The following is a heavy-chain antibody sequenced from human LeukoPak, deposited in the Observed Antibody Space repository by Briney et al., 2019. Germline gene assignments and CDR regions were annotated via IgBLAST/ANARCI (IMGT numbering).Heavy chain of an antibody. CDR2: IYYSGST. J-gene: IGHJ4*02. V-gene: IGHV4-39*07. D-gene: IGHD3-22*01. Sequence: PSETLSLTCTVSGGSISSSSYYWGWIRQPPGKGLEWIGSIYYSGSTYYNPSLKSRVTISVDRSKNQFSLKLSSVTAADTAVYYCARVDYYDSSGYLYYFDYWGQGTLVTVSS. CDR1: GGSISSSSYY. CDR3: ARVDYYDSSGYLYYFDY.